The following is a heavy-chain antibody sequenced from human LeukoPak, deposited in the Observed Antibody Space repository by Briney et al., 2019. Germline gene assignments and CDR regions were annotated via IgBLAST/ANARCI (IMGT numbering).Heavy chain of an antibody. Sequence: GGSLRLSCAASGFTFSSYAMHWVRQAPGKGLEWVAVISYDGSNKYYADSVKGRFTISRDNSKNTLYLQMNSLRPEDTAVYSCAKGIEMATIMTGFDLWGQGTLVTVSS. D-gene: IGHD5-24*01. V-gene: IGHV3-30*04. J-gene: IGHJ5*02. CDR3: AKGIEMATIMTGFDL. CDR2: ISYDGSNK. CDR1: GFTFSSYA.